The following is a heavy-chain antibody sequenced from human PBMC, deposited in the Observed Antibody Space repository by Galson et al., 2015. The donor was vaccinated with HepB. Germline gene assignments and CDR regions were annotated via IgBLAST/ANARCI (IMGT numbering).Heavy chain of an antibody. CDR2: IWYDGSNK. CDR3: ARHPTAFYDFWSGYSDNWFDP. V-gene: IGHV3-33*01. J-gene: IGHJ5*02. D-gene: IGHD3-3*01. CDR1: GFTFSSYA. Sequence: SLRLSCAASGFTFSSYAMHWVRQAPGKGLEWMAGIWYDGSNKHYEDSVKGRFTISRDNSQNTLYLQMNGLRAGDAAVYYCARHPTAFYDFWSGYSDNWFDPWGQGTLITVSS.